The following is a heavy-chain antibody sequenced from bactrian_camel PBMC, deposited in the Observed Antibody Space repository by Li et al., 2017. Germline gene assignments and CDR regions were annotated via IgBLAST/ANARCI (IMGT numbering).Heavy chain of an antibody. D-gene: IGHD2*01. CDR3: ATLDHGMWYNDLPY. Sequence: QVQLVESGGGLVQPGGSLRLSCTASRNEALFKVMAWFRRPPGKEREAVAVIYRPSGVTNYADTVQGRFTISRDNAKNTVNLQMGSLRSEDTALYYCATLDHGMWYNDLPYRGQGTQVTVS. J-gene: IGHJ4*01. V-gene: IGHV3S53*01. CDR1: RNEALFKV. CDR2: IYRPSGVT.